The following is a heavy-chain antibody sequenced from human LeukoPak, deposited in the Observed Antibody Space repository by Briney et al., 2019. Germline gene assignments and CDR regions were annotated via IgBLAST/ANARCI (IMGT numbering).Heavy chain of an antibody. CDR1: GFTFSSFA. CDR3: AKGVRFLDWWILDY. Sequence: RGSLRLSCAASGFTFSSFAMSWVRQAPGKGLEWVSAISGSDSTYYAGSVKGRFTISRDNSKNTLYLQMNSLRAEDTAIYYCAKGVRFLDWWILDYWGQGSLVTVSS. J-gene: IGHJ4*02. V-gene: IGHV3-23*01. CDR2: ISGSDST. D-gene: IGHD3-9*01.